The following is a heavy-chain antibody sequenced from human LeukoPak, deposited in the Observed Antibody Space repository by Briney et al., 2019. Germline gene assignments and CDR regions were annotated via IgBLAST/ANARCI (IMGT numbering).Heavy chain of an antibody. CDR2: IYYSGST. CDR1: GGSISSYY. Sequence: SETLSLTCTVSGGSISSYYWGWIRQPPGKGLEWIGSIYYSGSTYYNPSLKSRVTISVDTSKNQFSLKLSSVTAADTAVYYCARLVPQLYNYGGQSIDYWGQGTLVTVSS. J-gene: IGHJ4*02. D-gene: IGHD5-18*01. CDR3: ARLVPQLYNYGGQSIDY. V-gene: IGHV4-39*01.